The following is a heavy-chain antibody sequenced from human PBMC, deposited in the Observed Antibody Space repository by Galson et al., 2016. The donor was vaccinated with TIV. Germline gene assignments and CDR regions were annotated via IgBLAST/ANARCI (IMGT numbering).Heavy chain of an antibody. CDR2: IDPNSGAT. Sequence: SVKVSCKASGYPFTDSWMHWVRQAPGEGLEWMGWIDPNSGATLYAQKFQGRVTMTRDTSTSTTYVELSRLTSDDTGDYYCARGGVIRGLDFWDQGTLVTVSS. CDR1: GYPFTDSW. V-gene: IGHV1-2*02. CDR3: ARGGVIRGLDF. D-gene: IGHD3-16*02. J-gene: IGHJ4*02.